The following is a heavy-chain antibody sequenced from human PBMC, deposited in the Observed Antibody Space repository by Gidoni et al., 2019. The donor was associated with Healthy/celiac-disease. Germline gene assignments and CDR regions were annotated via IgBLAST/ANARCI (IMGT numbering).Heavy chain of an antibody. D-gene: IGHD5-12*01. CDR1: GGTFSSYA. V-gene: IGHV1-69*10. CDR3: ARPKRVEMATTYGMDV. J-gene: IGHJ6*02. CDR2: ISPVLGIA. Sequence: QVQLVQSGAEVKKPGSSVTVSCQASGGTFSSYAISWVRQAPGQGLEWMGGISPVLGIANDAQKFQGRVTITADKSTSTAYMELSSLRSEDTAVYYCARPKRVEMATTYGMDVWGQGTTVTVSS.